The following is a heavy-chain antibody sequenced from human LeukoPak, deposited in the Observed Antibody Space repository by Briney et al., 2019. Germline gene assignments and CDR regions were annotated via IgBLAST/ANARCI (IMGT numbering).Heavy chain of an antibody. Sequence: GGSLRLSCAASGFAFSGYDMNWVRQAPGKGLEWVSSIGSSGSHIYYADSVTGRFTISRDNAKNSLYLQVNSLRAEDTAVYYCASNYIGAFDIWGQGTMVTVSS. CDR1: GFAFSGYD. V-gene: IGHV3-21*01. J-gene: IGHJ3*02. D-gene: IGHD2-15*01. CDR3: ASNYIGAFDI. CDR2: IGSSGSHI.